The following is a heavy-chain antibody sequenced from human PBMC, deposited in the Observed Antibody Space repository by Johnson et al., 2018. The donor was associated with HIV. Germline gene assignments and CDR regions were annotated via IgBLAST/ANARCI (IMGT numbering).Heavy chain of an antibody. Sequence: QMHLVESGGGLVQPRASLRLSRPASGFIFNTFGMHWVRQAPGKALECVSVIYSGGSTKYADPVRGRFTISRDKSKNTVSLQMNSLRAEDTALYYCARDVREYSSSFDAFDIWGQGTMVTVSS. CDR1: GFIFNTFG. D-gene: IGHD6-6*01. CDR2: IYSGGST. CDR3: ARDVREYSSSFDAFDI. J-gene: IGHJ3*02. V-gene: IGHV3-NL1*01.